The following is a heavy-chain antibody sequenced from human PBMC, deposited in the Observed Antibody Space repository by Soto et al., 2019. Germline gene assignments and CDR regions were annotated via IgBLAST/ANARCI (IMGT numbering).Heavy chain of an antibody. CDR1: GYTFTSYA. D-gene: IGHD2-2*01. Sequence: ASVKVSCKASGYTFTSYAMHWVRQAPGQRLEWMGWINAGNGNTKYSQKFQGRVTITRDTSASTAYMELSSLRSEDTAVYYCARDRAIVVVPGNWFDPWGQGTLVTVSS. J-gene: IGHJ5*02. V-gene: IGHV1-3*01. CDR3: ARDRAIVVVPGNWFDP. CDR2: INAGNGNT.